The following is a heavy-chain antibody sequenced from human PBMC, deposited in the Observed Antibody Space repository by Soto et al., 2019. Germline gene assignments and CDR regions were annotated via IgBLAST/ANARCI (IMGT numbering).Heavy chain of an antibody. J-gene: IGHJ3*02. CDR3: ARVGNIAVADFDI. CDR2: INPNSGGT. V-gene: IGHV1-2*02. D-gene: IGHD6-19*01. Sequence: ASVKVSCKASGYTFTGYYMHWVRQAPGQGLEWMGWINPNSGGTNYAQKFQGRVTMTRDTSISTAYMELSRLRSDDTAVYYCARVGNIAVADFDIWGQGTMVTVSS. CDR1: GYTFTGYY.